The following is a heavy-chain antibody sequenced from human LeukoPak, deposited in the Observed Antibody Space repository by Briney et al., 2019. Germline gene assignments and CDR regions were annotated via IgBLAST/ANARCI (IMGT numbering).Heavy chain of an antibody. D-gene: IGHD6-6*01. Sequence: PSETLSLTCAVYGGSFSGYYWSWIRQPPGKGLEWIGEINHSGSTNYNPSLKSRVAISLDTSKNQFSLKLNSVTAADTAVYYCARVGSSSSGFGFDYWGQGTLVTVSS. CDR2: INHSGST. J-gene: IGHJ4*02. CDR1: GGSFSGYY. CDR3: ARVGSSSSGFGFDY. V-gene: IGHV4-34*01.